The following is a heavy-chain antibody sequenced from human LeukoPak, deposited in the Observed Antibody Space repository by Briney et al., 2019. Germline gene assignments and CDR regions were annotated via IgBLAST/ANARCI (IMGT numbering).Heavy chain of an antibody. CDR2: ISSGSSTK. J-gene: IGHJ4*02. CDR1: GFTFNTYS. CDR3: ARPPGDY. V-gene: IGHV3-48*04. Sequence: GGSLRLSCAASGFTFNTYSMNWVRQAPGKGLERVSYISSGSSTKYYADSVKGRFTISRDNAKNSLYLQMNSLTVEDTAVYYCARPPGDYWGQGTLVTVSS.